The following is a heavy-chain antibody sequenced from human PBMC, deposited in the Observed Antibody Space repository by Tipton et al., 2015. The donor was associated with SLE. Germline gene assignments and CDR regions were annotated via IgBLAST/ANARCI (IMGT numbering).Heavy chain of an antibody. J-gene: IGHJ6*03. Sequence: GSLRLSCAASGFTCSTYAMSWVRQAPGKVLEWVSRIGGSGISTHYADAVKGRFTISRDNSKNTLFLQMNSLRAEDMAVYYCAKDSDFWRGYYSGNYFYCMDVWGKGTTVTVSS. D-gene: IGHD3-3*01. CDR3: AKDSDFWRGYYSGNYFYCMDV. V-gene: IGHV3-23*01. CDR1: GFTCSTYA. CDR2: IGGSGIST.